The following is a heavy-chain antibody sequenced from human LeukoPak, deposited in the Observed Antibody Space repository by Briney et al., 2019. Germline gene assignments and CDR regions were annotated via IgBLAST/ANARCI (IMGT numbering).Heavy chain of an antibody. CDR2: IKQDGSEK. D-gene: IGHD2-15*01. CDR1: GFTFSSYW. J-gene: IGHJ3*02. CDR3: ARDSSVYCSGGSCSDAFDI. V-gene: IGHV3-7*01. Sequence: PGGSLRLSCAASGFTFSSYWMSWVRQAPGKGLEWVANIKQDGSEKYYVDSVKGRFTISRDNAKNSLYLQMNSLRAEDTAVYYCARDSSVYCSGGSCSDAFDIWGQGTMVTVSS.